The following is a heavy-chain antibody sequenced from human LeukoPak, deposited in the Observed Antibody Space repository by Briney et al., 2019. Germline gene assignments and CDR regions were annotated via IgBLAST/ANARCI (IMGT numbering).Heavy chain of an antibody. Sequence: ASVKVSCKASGYTFTGYGISWVRQAPGQGLEWMGWISAYNGNTNYAQKFQGRVTMTEDTSTDTAYMELSSLRSEDTAVYYCATERWGSGWYWDYWGQGTLVTVSS. CDR1: GYTFTGYG. V-gene: IGHV1-18*01. CDR3: ATERWGSGWYWDY. D-gene: IGHD6-19*01. CDR2: ISAYNGNT. J-gene: IGHJ4*02.